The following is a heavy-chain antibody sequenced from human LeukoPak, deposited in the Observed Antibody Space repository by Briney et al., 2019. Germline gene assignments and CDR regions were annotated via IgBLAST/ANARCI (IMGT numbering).Heavy chain of an antibody. Sequence: SETLSLTCTVSGGSISSYYWSWIRQPPGKGLEWIGYIYYSGSTNYNPSLKSRVTISVDTSKNQFSLKLSSVTAADTAVYYCARFSGPHDFWSGSLLYFEYWGQGPLVTVSS. CDR1: GGSISSYY. V-gene: IGHV4-59*01. D-gene: IGHD3-3*01. CDR3: ARFSGPHDFWSGSLLYFEY. CDR2: IYYSGST. J-gene: IGHJ4*02.